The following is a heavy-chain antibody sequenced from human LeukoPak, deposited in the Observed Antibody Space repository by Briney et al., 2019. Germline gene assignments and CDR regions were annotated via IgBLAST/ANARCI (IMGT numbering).Heavy chain of an antibody. CDR1: GYTFTSYY. V-gene: IGHV1-46*01. CDR3: ARSTRMTTVTKDAFDI. J-gene: IGHJ3*02. Sequence: ASVKVSCKASGYTFTSYYMHWVRQAPGQGLEWMGIINPSGGSTSYAQKFQGRVTMTRDTSTSTVYMELSSLRSEDTAVYYCARSTRMTTVTKDAFDIWGQGTMVTVSS. CDR2: INPSGGST. D-gene: IGHD4-17*01.